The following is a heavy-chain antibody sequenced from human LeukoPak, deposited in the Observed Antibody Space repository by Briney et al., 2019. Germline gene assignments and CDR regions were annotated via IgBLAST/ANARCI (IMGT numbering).Heavy chain of an antibody. Sequence: GGSLRLSCAASGFTFSSYAMSWVRRAPGKGLVWVSAISGSGGSKYYADAVKGRFTISGDNSKHTLYLQMNSLRAEDTAVYYCAKEDSSGYYSFDYWGQGTLVTVSS. D-gene: IGHD3-22*01. CDR3: AKEDSSGYYSFDY. CDR1: GFTFSSYA. CDR2: ISGSGGSK. V-gene: IGHV3-23*01. J-gene: IGHJ4*02.